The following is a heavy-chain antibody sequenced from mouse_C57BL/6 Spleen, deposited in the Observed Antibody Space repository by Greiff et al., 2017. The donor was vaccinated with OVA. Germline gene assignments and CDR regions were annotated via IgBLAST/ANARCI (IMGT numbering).Heavy chain of an antibody. CDR2: IDPSDSYT. V-gene: IGHV1-69*01. CDR3: ARGGFGGGPDY. D-gene: IGHD1-1*02. CDR1: GYTFTSYW. Sequence: QVQLQQPGAELVMPGASVKLSCKASGYTFTSYWMHWVKQRPGQGLEWIGEIDPSDSYTNYNQKFKGKATLTVDKSSSTAYMQLSSLTSEDSAVYYCARGGFGGGPDYWGQGTTLTVSS. J-gene: IGHJ2*01.